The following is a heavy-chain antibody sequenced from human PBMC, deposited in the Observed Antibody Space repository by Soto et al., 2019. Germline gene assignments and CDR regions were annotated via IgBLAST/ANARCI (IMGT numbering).Heavy chain of an antibody. CDR3: ARDSLCVAVVVAATSPLSDF. Sequence: ASVKVSCKASGYTFTSYAMHWVRQAPGQRLEWMGWINAGNGNTKYSQKFQGRVTITRDTSASTAYMELSSLRSEDTAVYYCARDSLCVAVVVAATSPLSDFWGQGTLVTVSS. D-gene: IGHD2-15*01. V-gene: IGHV1-3*01. J-gene: IGHJ4*02. CDR2: INAGNGNT. CDR1: GYTFTSYA.